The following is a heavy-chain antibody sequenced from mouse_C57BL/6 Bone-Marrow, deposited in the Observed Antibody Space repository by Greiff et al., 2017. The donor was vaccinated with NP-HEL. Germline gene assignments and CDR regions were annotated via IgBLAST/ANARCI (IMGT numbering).Heavy chain of an antibody. D-gene: IGHD1-1*01. CDR3: ARWSPYYYGSSYVGWYFDV. V-gene: IGHV1-78*01. CDR2: IYPRDGST. CDR1: GYTFTDHT. Sequence: VHVKQSDAELVKPGASVKISCKVSGYTFTDHTIHWMKQRPAQGLEWIGYIYPRDGSTKYNEKFKGKATLTADKSSSTAYMQLNSLTSEYSAVYFCARWSPYYYGSSYVGWYFDVWGTGTTVTVSS. J-gene: IGHJ1*03.